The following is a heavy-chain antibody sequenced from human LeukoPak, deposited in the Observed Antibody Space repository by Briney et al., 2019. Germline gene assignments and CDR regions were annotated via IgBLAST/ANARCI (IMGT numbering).Heavy chain of an antibody. Sequence: ASVKVSCKASGYTFTGYYMHWVRQAPGQGLEWMGIINPSGGSTRCAHKFQGRVTMTRDTSTSTVYMELSSLRSDDTAVYYCARDGYGSGSSGDYWGQGTLVTVSS. J-gene: IGHJ4*02. V-gene: IGHV1-46*01. CDR3: ARDGYGSGSSGDY. D-gene: IGHD3-10*01. CDR1: GYTFTGYY. CDR2: INPSGGST.